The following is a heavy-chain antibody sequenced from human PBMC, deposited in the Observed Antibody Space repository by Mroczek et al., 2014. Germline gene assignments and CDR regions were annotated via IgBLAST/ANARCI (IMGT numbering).Heavy chain of an antibody. CDR2: IWYDGSNK. CDR3: ARDLDDYSNPPPWGAAPFDY. V-gene: IGHV3-33*01. CDR1: GFTFSSYG. D-gene: IGHD4-11*01. J-gene: IGHJ4*02. Sequence: VQLVQSGGGVVQPGRSLRLSCAASGFTFSSYGMHWVRQAPGKGLEWVAVIWYDGSNKYYADSVKGRFTISRDNSKNTLYLQMNSLRAEDTAVYYCARDLDDYSNPPPWGAAPFDYWGQGTLVTVSS.